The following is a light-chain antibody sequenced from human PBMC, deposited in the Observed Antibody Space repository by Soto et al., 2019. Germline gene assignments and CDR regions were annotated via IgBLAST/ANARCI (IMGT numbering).Light chain of an antibody. Sequence: QSALTQPASVSGSPGQSITISCTGTSSDVGGYNYVSWYQQHPGKAPKLMIFDVSDRPSGVSNRFSGSKSGNTASLTISGLQAEDEADYYCSSYTSANEVVFGGGTKLTVL. CDR2: DVS. J-gene: IGLJ2*01. CDR1: SSDVGGYNY. CDR3: SSYTSANEVV. V-gene: IGLV2-14*01.